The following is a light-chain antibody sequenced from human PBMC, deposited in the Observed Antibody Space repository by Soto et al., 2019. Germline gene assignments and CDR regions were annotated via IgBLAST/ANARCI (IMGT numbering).Light chain of an antibody. CDR1: QHVSSN. Sequence: EIVMTQSPATLSVSPGGSATLSCRASQHVSSNFAWSRQKPGQAPTLHIYRASTRATGTPAGFSRSGSGTEFTLTISSLQYEDFAVYYCQQYNNWPYTFGHGTKLEIK. CDR2: RAS. J-gene: IGKJ2*01. V-gene: IGKV3-15*01. CDR3: QQYNNWPYT.